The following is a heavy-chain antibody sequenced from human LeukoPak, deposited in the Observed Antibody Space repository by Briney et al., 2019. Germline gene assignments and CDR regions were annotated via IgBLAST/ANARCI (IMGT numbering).Heavy chain of an antibody. Sequence: PGGSLRLSCAASGFTFSSYAMSWVRQAPGKGLEWVSAIRGSGGSTYYADSVKGRFTISRDNSKNTLYLQMKSLRAEEKAVYYCAKPWSSGSYRDAFDIWGKGTMVTVSS. CDR2: IRGSGGST. V-gene: IGHV3-23*01. D-gene: IGHD1-26*01. J-gene: IGHJ3*02. CDR3: AKPWSSGSYRDAFDI. CDR1: GFTFSSYA.